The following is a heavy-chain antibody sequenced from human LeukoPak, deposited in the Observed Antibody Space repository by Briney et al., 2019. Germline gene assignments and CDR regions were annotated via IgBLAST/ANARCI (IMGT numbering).Heavy chain of an antibody. V-gene: IGHV5-51*01. CDR1: GYSFTSYW. Sequence: GESLKISCKGSGYSFTSYWIGWVRQMPGKGLEWMGIIYPGDSDNRYSPSFEGQVTISVDKSTSTAYLQWSSLKASDTAMYCCARHRGSYYSALDYWGRGTLVTVSS. J-gene: IGHJ4*02. CDR2: IYPGDSDN. CDR3: ARHRGSYYSALDY. D-gene: IGHD1-26*01.